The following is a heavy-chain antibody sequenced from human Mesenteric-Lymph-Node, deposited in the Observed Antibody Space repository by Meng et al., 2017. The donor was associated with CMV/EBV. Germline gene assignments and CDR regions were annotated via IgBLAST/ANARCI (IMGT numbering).Heavy chain of an antibody. V-gene: IGHV3-30*02. D-gene: IGHD4-17*01. CDR1: GFIFNTYG. Sequence: GESLKISCAASGFIFNTYGMHWVRQAPGKGLEWVAFTRNDGSNKFYADSVKGRFTISRDNSKNTLHLQMTSLRPDDTAVYYCAKGGTVTNPFYYFDHWGPGALVTVSS. CDR2: TRNDGSNK. CDR3: AKGGTVTNPFYYFDH. J-gene: IGHJ4*02.